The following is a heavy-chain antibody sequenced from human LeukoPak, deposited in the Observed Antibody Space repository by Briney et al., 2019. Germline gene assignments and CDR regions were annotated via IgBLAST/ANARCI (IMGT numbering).Heavy chain of an antibody. V-gene: IGHV3-74*01. CDR1: GFTFSSYW. D-gene: IGHD5-18*01. CDR3: AKGNGYSYGRYYFDY. CDR2: INSDGSST. J-gene: IGHJ4*02. Sequence: QAGGSLRLSCAASGFTFSSYWMHWVRQAPGKGLVWVSRINSDGSSTSYADSVKGRFTISRDNSKNTLYLQVNSLRAEDTAVYYCAKGNGYSYGRYYFDYWGQGTLVTVSS.